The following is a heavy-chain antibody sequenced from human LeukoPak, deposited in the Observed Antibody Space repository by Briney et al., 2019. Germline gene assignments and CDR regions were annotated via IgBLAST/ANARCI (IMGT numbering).Heavy chain of an antibody. Sequence: SQTLSLTCTVSGGSISSGGYYWSWIRQPPGKGLEWVGYIYHSGSTYYNPSLKSRVTISVDRSKNQFSLKLSSVTAADTAVYYCAREDRGEHFRGVNFDYGAQGTLVTVSS. J-gene: IGHJ4*02. CDR2: IYHSGST. CDR3: AREDRGEHFRGVNFDY. CDR1: GGSISSGGYY. D-gene: IGHD3-16*01. V-gene: IGHV4-30-2*01.